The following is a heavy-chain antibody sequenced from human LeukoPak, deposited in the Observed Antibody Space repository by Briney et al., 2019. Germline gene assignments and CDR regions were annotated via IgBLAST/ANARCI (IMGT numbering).Heavy chain of an antibody. CDR1: GYTFTSYY. CDR3: ASLFAYCGGDCYSGDAFDI. J-gene: IGHJ3*02. CDR2: INPSGGST. D-gene: IGHD2-21*02. Sequence: ASVKVSCKASGYTFTSYYMYWVRQAPGQGLEWMGIINPSGGSTSYAQKFQGRVTMTRDTSTSTVYMELSSLRSEDTAVYYCASLFAYCGGDCYSGDAFDIWGQGTMVTVSS. V-gene: IGHV1-46*01.